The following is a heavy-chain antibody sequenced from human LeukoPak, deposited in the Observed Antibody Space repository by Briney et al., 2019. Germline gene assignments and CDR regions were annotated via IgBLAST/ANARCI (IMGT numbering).Heavy chain of an antibody. J-gene: IGHJ4*02. CDR2: SRNKANTYTT. CDR3: ARGLYDSSAYYFDC. D-gene: IGHD3-22*01. V-gene: IGHV3-72*01. CDR1: GFTFSDHY. Sequence: PGGSLRLSCAASGFTFSDHYMDWVRQAPGKGLEWVGRSRNKANTYTTEYAASVKGRFTISRDDSKNSLYLQMNSLKTEDTAMYYCARGLYDSSAYYFDCWGQGTLVTASS.